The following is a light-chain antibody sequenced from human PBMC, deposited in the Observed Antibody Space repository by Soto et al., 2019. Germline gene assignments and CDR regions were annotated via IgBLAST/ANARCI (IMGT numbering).Light chain of an antibody. V-gene: IGKV3-11*01. CDR1: QSVSSY. Sequence: EIVLTQSPATLSLSPGERATLSCRVSQSVSSYLAWYQQKPGQAPRLLIYDASNRATGIPARFSGSGSGTDFTLTISILEPEDFAVYYCQQRSNSPPMYTFGQGTKLEIK. CDR2: DAS. CDR3: QQRSNSPPMYT. J-gene: IGKJ2*01.